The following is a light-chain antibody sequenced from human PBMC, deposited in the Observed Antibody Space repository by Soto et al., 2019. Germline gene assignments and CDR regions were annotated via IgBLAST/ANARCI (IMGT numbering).Light chain of an antibody. V-gene: IGKV3-15*01. CDR1: QSVSSN. CDR3: QQYNNWPRT. J-gene: IGKJ1*01. CDR2: DAS. Sequence: EIVLTQSPATLSLSPGERATLSCRASQSVSSNLAWYQQKPGQAPRLLIYDASTRATGIPARFSGSGSGTEFTLTISSLQSEDFAVYYCQQYNNWPRTFGQGTKV.